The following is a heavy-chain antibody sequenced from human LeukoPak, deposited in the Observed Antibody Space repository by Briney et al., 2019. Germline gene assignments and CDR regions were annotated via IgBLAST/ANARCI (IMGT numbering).Heavy chain of an antibody. Sequence: SSETLSLTCTVSGGSISSGSYYWSWTRQPAGKGLEWIGRIYTSGSTNYNPSLKSRVTISVDTSKNQFSLKLSSVTAADTAVYYCARDRRIAFSPTAYMDVWGKGTTVTVSS. D-gene: IGHD6-13*01. J-gene: IGHJ6*03. CDR2: IYTSGST. CDR3: ARDRRIAFSPTAYMDV. CDR1: GGSISSGSYY. V-gene: IGHV4-61*02.